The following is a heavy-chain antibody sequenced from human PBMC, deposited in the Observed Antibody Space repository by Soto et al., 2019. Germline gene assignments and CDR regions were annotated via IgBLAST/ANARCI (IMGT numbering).Heavy chain of an antibody. V-gene: IGHV3-11*01. J-gene: IGHJ4*02. Sequence: GGSLGLSCAASGFSFSDYYMSWIRQAPGKGLEWVSYITSSGITTYYADSVKGRFTISRDNAKNSLYLQMNSLRAEDTAVYYCARDRYSSGWHPFDQRGQGTLGTVSS. CDR1: GFSFSDYY. D-gene: IGHD6-19*01. CDR3: ARDRYSSGWHPFDQ. CDR2: ITSSGITT.